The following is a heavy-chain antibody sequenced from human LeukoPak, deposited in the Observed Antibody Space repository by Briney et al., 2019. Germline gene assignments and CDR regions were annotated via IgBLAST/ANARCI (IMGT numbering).Heavy chain of an antibody. CDR3: ARDYADYVGYFFFDY. D-gene: IGHD4-17*01. J-gene: IGHJ4*02. Sequence: GGSLRLSCAASGFTFNNYAMNWVRQAPGKGLEWVSSLSGGGETTYYADSAKGRFTISRDNSQNTLYLQMNSLRAEDTAVYYCARDYADYVGYFFFDYWGQGTLVTVSS. V-gene: IGHV3-23*01. CDR1: GFTFNNYA. CDR2: LSGGGETT.